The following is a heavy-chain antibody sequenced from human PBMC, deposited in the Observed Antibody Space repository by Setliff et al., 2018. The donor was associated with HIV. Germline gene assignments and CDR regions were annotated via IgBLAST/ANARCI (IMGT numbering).Heavy chain of an antibody. Sequence: AASVKVSCKASGYTFSTYNMDWVRQAPGQGLEWMGSISTAFGNIDFAQKFQDRVTMTRDTSTNTVYMDLRNLRSEDTAVYYCARNQGDASGWYAGDYWGHGTLVTVSS. J-gene: IGHJ4*01. CDR3: ARNQGDASGWYAGDY. V-gene: IGHV1-18*01. CDR1: GYTFSTYN. CDR2: ISTAFGNI. D-gene: IGHD6-19*01.